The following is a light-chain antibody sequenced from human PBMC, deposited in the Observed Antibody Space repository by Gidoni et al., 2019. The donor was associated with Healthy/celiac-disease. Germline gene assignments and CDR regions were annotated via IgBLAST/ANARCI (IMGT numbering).Light chain of an antibody. CDR3: QQYGSSLTWT. CDR2: GAS. J-gene: IGKJ1*01. V-gene: IGKV3-20*01. CDR1: QSVSSSY. Sequence: IVLTQSPGTLSLSPGERATLYCTASQSVSSSYLAWYQQKPGQAPRLLIYGASSRATGLPDRFSGSGSGTYFTLTISRLEPEDFAVYYCQQYGSSLTWTFGQXTKVEIK.